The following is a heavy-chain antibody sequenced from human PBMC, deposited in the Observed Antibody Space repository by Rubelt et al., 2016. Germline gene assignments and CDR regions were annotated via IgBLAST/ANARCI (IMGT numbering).Heavy chain of an antibody. CDR3: AKAPDDCDNSGFDP. CDR1: GFTFSSYS. CDR2: ISSSSSTI. V-gene: IGHV3-48*01. J-gene: IGHJ5*02. Sequence: EVQLVESGGGLVQPGGSLRLSCAASGFTFSSYSMNWVRQAPGKGLEWVSYISSSSSTIYYADSVKGRFTISRDNTKNTIELQMNSLRAEDTAVYYGAKAPDDCDNSGFDPWGQGTLVTVSS. D-gene: IGHD2-21*02.